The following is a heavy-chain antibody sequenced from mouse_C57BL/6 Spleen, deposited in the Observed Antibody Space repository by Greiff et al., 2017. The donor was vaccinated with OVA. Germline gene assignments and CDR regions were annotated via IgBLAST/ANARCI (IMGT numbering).Heavy chain of an antibody. CDR3: ARWGLNSYCYAMDY. Sequence: VQLQQSGAELVKPGASVKMSCKASGYTFTSYWITWVKQRPGQGLEWIGDIYPGSGSTNNNEKFKSKATLTVDTSSSTAYMQLSSLTSEDSAVYYCARWGLNSYCYAMDYWGQGTSVTVSS. J-gene: IGHJ4*01. V-gene: IGHV1-55*01. D-gene: IGHD1-1*01. CDR1: GYTFTSYW. CDR2: IYPGSGST.